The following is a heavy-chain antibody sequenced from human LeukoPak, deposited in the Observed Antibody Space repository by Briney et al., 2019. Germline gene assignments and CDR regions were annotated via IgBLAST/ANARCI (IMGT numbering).Heavy chain of an antibody. J-gene: IGHJ4*02. CDR2: ISAYNGNT. Sequence: GASVKVSCKASGYTFTSYGISWVRQAPGQGLEWTGWISAYNGNTNYAQELQGRVTMTTDTSTSTAYMELRSLRSDDTAVYYCARGGESNYYDSSGYYPMDYWGQGTLVTVSS. CDR3: ARGGESNYYDSSGYYPMDY. D-gene: IGHD3-22*01. V-gene: IGHV1-18*01. CDR1: GYTFTSYG.